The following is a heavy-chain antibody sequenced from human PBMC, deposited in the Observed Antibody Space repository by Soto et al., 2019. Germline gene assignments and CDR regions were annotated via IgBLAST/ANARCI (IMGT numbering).Heavy chain of an antibody. Sequence: QVQLVESGGGVVQPGRSLRLSCAASGFTFSSYAMHWVRQAPGKGLEWVAVISYDGSNKYYADSVKGRFTISGDNSKNTLYLQMNSLRAEDTAVYYCARDKRDLRFLEWSYHFDYWGQGTLVTVSS. CDR3: ARDKRDLRFLEWSYHFDY. D-gene: IGHD3-3*01. CDR2: ISYDGSNK. CDR1: GFTFSSYA. V-gene: IGHV3-30-3*01. J-gene: IGHJ4*02.